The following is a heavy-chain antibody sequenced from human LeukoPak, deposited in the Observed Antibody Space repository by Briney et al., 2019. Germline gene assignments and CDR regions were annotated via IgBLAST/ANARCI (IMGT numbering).Heavy chain of an antibody. D-gene: IGHD1-1*01. CDR2: IHNSGNT. V-gene: IGHV4-59*01. J-gene: IGHJ5*01. CDR3: AREGTTGRNLNWFDS. Sequence: SETLSLTCTVPGGSISSYCWSWLRQPPGKGLEWIGHIHNSGNTNYNPSLKSRVTLSVDTSKNQFSLKLSSVTAADTAVYYCAREGTTGRNLNWFDSWGQGTLVTVSS. CDR1: GGSISSYC.